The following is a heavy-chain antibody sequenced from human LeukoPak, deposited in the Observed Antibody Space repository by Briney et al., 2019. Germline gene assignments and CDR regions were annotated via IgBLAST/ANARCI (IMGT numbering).Heavy chain of an antibody. CDR1: GYTFTSYG. CDR3: ASFNMYYYDSSGYYYNS. D-gene: IGHD3-22*01. J-gene: IGHJ4*02. V-gene: IGHV1-18*01. CDR2: ISAYNGNT. Sequence: ASVKVSCKASGYTFTSYGISWVRQAPGQGLEWMGWISAYNGNTNYAQKLQGRVTMTTDTSTSTAYMELRSLRSDDTAVYYCASFNMYYYDSSGYYYNSWGQGTLVTVSS.